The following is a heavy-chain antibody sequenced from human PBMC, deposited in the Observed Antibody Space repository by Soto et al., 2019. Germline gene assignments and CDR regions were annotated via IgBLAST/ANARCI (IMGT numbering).Heavy chain of an antibody. D-gene: IGHD2-2*02. Sequence: GASVKVSCKASGYTFTSYDINWVRQATGQGLEWMGWMNPNSGNTGYAQKFQGRVTMTRNTSISTAYMELSSLRSEDTAVYYCARRRRKLGYCSSTSCYIMGVWGQGTTVTVSS. V-gene: IGHV1-8*01. CDR1: GYTFTSYD. J-gene: IGHJ6*02. CDR2: MNPNSGNT. CDR3: ARRRRKLGYCSSTSCYIMGV.